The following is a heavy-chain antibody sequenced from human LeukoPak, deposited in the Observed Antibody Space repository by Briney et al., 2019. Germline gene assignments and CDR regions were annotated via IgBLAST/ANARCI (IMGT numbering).Heavy chain of an antibody. Sequence: GGSLRLSCAASGFTFSSHWISWVRQAPGKGLEWVAVIWYDGSNKYYADSVKGRFTISRDNSKNTLYLQMNSLRAEDTAVYYCARDLVSITYYGMDVWGQGTTVTVSS. V-gene: IGHV3-33*08. D-gene: IGHD1-14*01. CDR2: IWYDGSNK. CDR3: ARDLVSITYYGMDV. J-gene: IGHJ6*02. CDR1: GFTFSSHW.